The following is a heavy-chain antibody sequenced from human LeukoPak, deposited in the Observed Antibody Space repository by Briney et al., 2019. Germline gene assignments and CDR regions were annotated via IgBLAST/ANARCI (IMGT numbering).Heavy chain of an antibody. Sequence: PSETLSLTCTVSGGSISSSSYSWGWIRQPPGKGLEWIGSIYYSGSTYYNPSLKSRVTISVDTSKNQFSLKLSSVTAADTAVYYCARHFCGFGGRPQNFDYWGQGTLVTVSS. V-gene: IGHV4-39*01. CDR1: GGSISSSSYS. CDR2: IYYSGST. D-gene: IGHD3-10*01. CDR3: ARHFCGFGGRPQNFDY. J-gene: IGHJ4*02.